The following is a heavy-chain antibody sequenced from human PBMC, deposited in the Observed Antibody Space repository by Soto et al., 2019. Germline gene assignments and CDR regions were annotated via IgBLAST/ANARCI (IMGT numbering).Heavy chain of an antibody. CDR3: ARGSYYDSSGYYGP. CDR2: IYYSGST. Sequence: TLSLPFTVSGGSISSGGYYWSFIRQHPGKGLEWIGYIYYSGSTYYNPSLKSRVTISVDTSKNQFSLKLSSVTAADTAVYYCARGSYYDSSGYYGPWGQGTLVTVSS. CDR1: GGSISSGGYY. D-gene: IGHD3-22*01. V-gene: IGHV4-31*03. J-gene: IGHJ5*02.